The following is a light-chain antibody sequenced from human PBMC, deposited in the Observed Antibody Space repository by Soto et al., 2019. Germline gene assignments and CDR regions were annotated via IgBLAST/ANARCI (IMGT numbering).Light chain of an antibody. J-gene: IGLJ1*01. CDR1: SSDVGGYDY. CDR2: EVS. CDR3: SSYVSNITYV. Sequence: QSALTQPASVSGSPGQSITISCTGTSSDVGGYDYVSWYQHHQGKAPNLMIYEVSNRPSGVSNRFSGSKSGSTASLTISGLQAEDEDDYYCSSYVSNITYVFGTGTKVTVL. V-gene: IGLV2-14*01.